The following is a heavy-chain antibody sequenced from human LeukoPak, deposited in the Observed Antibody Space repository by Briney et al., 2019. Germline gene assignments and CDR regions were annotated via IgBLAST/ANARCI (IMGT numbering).Heavy chain of an antibody. J-gene: IGHJ6*03. CDR1: GYTFTGYY. D-gene: IGHD6-25*01. Sequence: ASVKVSCKASGYTFTGYYMHWVRQAPGQGLEWMGWINPNSGGTNYAQKFQGRVTMTRDTSISTAYMELSRLRSDDTAVYYCARRRLAAPYYYYYMDVWGKGTTVTVSS. CDR2: INPNSGGT. V-gene: IGHV1-2*02. CDR3: ARRRLAAPYYYYYMDV.